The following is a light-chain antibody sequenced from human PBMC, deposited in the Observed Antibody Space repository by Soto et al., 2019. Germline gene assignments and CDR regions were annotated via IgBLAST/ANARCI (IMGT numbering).Light chain of an antibody. CDR1: QSVSSN. J-gene: IGKJ4*01. V-gene: IGKV3-15*01. Sequence: EIVMTQSPATLSVSPGERATITCRASQSVSSNLAWYQQKPGQAPRLLIYGASTRSTGIPARFSGSGSGTAVTLTISSLQSEDFSVYYCQQYNNWPLLTFGGGTKVEIK. CDR3: QQYNNWPLLT. CDR2: GAS.